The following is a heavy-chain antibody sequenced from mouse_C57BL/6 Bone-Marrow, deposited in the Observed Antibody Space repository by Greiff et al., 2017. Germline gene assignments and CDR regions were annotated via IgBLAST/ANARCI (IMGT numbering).Heavy chain of an antibody. J-gene: IGHJ2*01. D-gene: IGHD2-1*01. V-gene: IGHV1-39*01. CDR2: INPNYGTT. Sequence: EVQLQQSGPELVKPGASVKISCKASGYSFTDYNMNWVKQSNGKSLEWIGVINPNYGTTSYNQKFKCKATLTLDQSSSTAYMQLNSLSSEDSAVYYCAKGIYYGILYYFDYWGQGTTLTVSS. CDR1: GYSFTDYN. CDR3: AKGIYYGILYYFDY.